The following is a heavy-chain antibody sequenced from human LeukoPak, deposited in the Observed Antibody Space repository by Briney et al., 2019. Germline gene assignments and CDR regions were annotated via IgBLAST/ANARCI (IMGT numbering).Heavy chain of an antibody. CDR3: AKMRPEIVVVAEIDY. D-gene: IGHD2-15*01. V-gene: IGHV3-23*01. Sequence: PGGSLRLSCVASGFTFSRYAMSWVRQAPGKGLXXXXXISGTGISTYYADSVKGRFTISRDNSKNTLYLQMNSLRAEDTAVYYCAKMRPEIVVVAEIDYWGQGTLVTVSS. J-gene: IGHJ4*02. CDR1: GFTFSRYA. CDR2: ISGTGIST.